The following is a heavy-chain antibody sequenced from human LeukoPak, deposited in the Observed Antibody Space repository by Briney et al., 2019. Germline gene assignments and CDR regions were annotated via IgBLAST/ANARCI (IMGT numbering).Heavy chain of an antibody. CDR1: GGSISSYY. CDR3: ARDYYDSSGYYLGGVYFDY. J-gene: IGHJ4*02. D-gene: IGHD3-22*01. CDR2: IYTSGST. Sequence: SETLSLTCTVSGGSISSYYWSWIRQPAGKGLEWIGRIYTSGSTNYNPSLKSRVTMSVDTSKNQFSLKLSSVTAADTAVYYCARDYYDSSGYYLGGVYFDYWGQGTLVTVSS. V-gene: IGHV4-4*07.